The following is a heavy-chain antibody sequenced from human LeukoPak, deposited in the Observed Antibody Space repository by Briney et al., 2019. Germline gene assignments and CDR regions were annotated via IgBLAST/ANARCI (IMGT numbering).Heavy chain of an antibody. CDR1: GFAVSTNY. D-gene: IGHD3-22*01. V-gene: IGHV3-66*01. J-gene: IGHJ4*02. CDR2: IYSGGST. CDR3: ARGNYYDSSVGY. Sequence: GGSLRLSCAASGFAVSTNYMTWVRQAPGKGLEWVSVIYSGGSTYYADSVKGRFTISRDNSKNTLYLQMNSLRTEDTAVYYCARGNYYDSSVGYWGQGTLVTVSS.